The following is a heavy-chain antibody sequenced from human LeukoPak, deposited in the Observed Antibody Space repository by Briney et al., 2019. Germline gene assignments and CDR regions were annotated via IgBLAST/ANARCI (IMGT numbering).Heavy chain of an antibody. CDR3: ARDPYYYGSGVLDY. CDR1: GGSINNYY. D-gene: IGHD3-10*01. CDR2: INSDGSST. V-gene: IGHV3-74*01. Sequence: ETLSLTCTVSGGSINNYYWSWVRQAPGKGLVWVSRINSDGSSTSYADSVKGRFTISRDNAKNTLYLQMNSLRAEDTAVYYCARDPYYYGSGVLDYWGQGTLVTVSS. J-gene: IGHJ4*02.